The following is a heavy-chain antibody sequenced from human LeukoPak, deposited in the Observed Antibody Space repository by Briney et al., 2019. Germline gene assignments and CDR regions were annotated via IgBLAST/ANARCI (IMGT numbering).Heavy chain of an antibody. CDR2: IKQDGSEK. D-gene: IGHD2-15*01. CDR3: ARYSNSGPIEY. Sequence: GGSLRLSCAVSGFTFGNYWMSWVRQAPGKGLEWVANIKQDGSEKHYGDSVRGRFTISRDNAKNSLYLQMSSLGVDDMAVYYCARYSNSGPIEYWGQGTLVTVSS. CDR1: GFTFGNYW. J-gene: IGHJ4*02. V-gene: IGHV3-7*01.